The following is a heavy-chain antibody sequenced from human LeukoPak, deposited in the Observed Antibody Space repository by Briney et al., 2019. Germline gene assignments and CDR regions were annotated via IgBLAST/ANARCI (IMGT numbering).Heavy chain of an antibody. CDR2: INPNSGGT. CDR3: ARVTDYGNDAFDI. J-gene: IGHJ3*02. V-gene: IGHV1-2*02. Sequence: ASVKVSRKASGYTFTGYYMHWVRQAPGQGLEWMGWINPNSGGTNYTQKFQGRVTMTRDTSISTAYMELSRLRSDDTAVYYCARVTDYGNDAFDIWGQGTMVTVSS. D-gene: IGHD4-17*01. CDR1: GYTFTGYY.